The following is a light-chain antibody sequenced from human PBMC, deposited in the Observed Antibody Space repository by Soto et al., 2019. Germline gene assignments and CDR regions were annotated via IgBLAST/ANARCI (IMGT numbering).Light chain of an antibody. CDR1: SSDVGGYNY. V-gene: IGLV2-14*01. CDR3: RSYTSSSTAVV. J-gene: IGLJ2*01. Sequence: QSVLTQPASVSGSPGQSITISSTGTSSDVGGYNYVSWYQQHPGKAPKLMIYDVSNRPSGVSNRFSGSKSGNTASLTISGLQPQDEADYYCRSYTSSSTAVVFGGGTQLTVL. CDR2: DVS.